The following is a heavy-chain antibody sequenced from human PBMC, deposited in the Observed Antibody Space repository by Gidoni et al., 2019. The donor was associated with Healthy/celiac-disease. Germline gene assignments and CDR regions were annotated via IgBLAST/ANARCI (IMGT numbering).Heavy chain of an antibody. Sequence: QVQLQQWGAGLLKPSETLSLTCAVYGGSFSGYYWSWIRQPPGKGLEWIGEINHSGSTTYNPSLKSRVTISVDTSKNQFSLKLSSVTAADTAVYYCARDHIVVVTAIMVTYNWFDPWGQGTLVTVSS. CDR3: ARDHIVVVTAIMVTYNWFDP. J-gene: IGHJ5*02. D-gene: IGHD2-21*02. V-gene: IGHV4-34*01. CDR2: INHSGST. CDR1: GGSFSGYY.